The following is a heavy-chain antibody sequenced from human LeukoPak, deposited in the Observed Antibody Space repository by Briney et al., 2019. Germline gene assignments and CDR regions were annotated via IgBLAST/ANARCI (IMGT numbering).Heavy chain of an antibody. CDR3: TLPSGWHIDY. CDR1: GFTFSNAW. Sequence: GVTLRLSCAASGFTFSNAWMSWVRQAPGKGLEWVGRIKSKTDGGTTDYAAPVKGRFTISRDDSKNTLYLQMNSLKSEDTAVYYCTLPSGWHIDYWGQGTLVTVSS. V-gene: IGHV3-15*01. D-gene: IGHD6-19*01. CDR2: IKSKTDGGTT. J-gene: IGHJ4*02.